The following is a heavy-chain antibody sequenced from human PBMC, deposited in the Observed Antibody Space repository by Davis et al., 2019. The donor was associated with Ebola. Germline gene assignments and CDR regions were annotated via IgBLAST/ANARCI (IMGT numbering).Heavy chain of an antibody. D-gene: IGHD1-1*01. CDR3: ARFGIERVRTFDV. J-gene: IGHJ3*01. CDR2: ISAGGTAP. CDR1: EFTFSNYG. V-gene: IGHV3-21*04. Sequence: PGGSLRLSCVASEFTFSNYGMTWVRQAPGKGLEWVSSISAGGTAPYYADSVKGRFTISRDNAKNSLYLHMNSLRAEDTAVYYCARFGIERVRTFDVWGQETMVTVSS.